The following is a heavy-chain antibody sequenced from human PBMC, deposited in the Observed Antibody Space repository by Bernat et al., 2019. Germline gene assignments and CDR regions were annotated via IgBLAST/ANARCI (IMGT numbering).Heavy chain of an antibody. Sequence: QVHLVQSGAEVKKPGASVKVSCKASGYTLTRSAIHWVRQAPGQGLEWMGWINTASGNTEYSQNFRGRVTITRDTSANTAYMELNSLTSEDTSVYYCATGSGEGWFRYHGGQGTLVTVSS. J-gene: IGHJ4*02. CDR3: ATGSGEGWFRYH. V-gene: IGHV1-3*04. CDR1: GYTLTRSA. D-gene: IGHD2-15*01. CDR2: INTASGNT.